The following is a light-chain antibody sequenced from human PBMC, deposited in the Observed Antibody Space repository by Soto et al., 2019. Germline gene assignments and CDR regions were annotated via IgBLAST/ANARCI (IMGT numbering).Light chain of an antibody. V-gene: IGKV3-20*01. CDR2: GTS. CDR3: QQYGSSPPLT. J-gene: IGKJ4*01. CDR1: QSVSSSY. Sequence: EIVLTQSPGTLSLSPGERATLSCRASQSVSSSYLAWYQQKPGQAPRLLVYGTSSRATGIPDRFSGSGSVTDFTLTISRLDPEDFAVYYCQQYGSSPPLTFGGGTKVEIK.